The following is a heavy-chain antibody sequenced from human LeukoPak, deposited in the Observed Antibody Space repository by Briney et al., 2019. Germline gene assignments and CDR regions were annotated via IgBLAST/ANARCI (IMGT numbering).Heavy chain of an antibody. J-gene: IGHJ3*02. V-gene: IGHV1-46*01. D-gene: IGHD3-22*01. CDR1: GYTLTSYY. Sequence: ASVKVSCKASGYTLTSYYMHWVRQAPGQGLEWMGIINPSGDSTSSAQTFQGRVTMTRDMSTSTVYMALSSLRTEDTAVYYCARGRHSYESSDYYYEGDAFDIWGQGTMVTVSS. CDR2: INPSGDST. CDR3: ARGRHSYESSDYYYEGDAFDI.